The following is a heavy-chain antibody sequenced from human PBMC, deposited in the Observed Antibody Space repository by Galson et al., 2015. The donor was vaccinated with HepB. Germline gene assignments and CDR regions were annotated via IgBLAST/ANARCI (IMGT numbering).Heavy chain of an antibody. Sequence: SLRLSCAASGFTFSNYAMNWVRQAPGKRLEYVSRISSDGGNTDYADSVKGRFTISRDNSKNTLFLQMNSLRVEDTAVYYCVKDKWFGARHPFDYWGQGTLVTVSS. CDR2: ISSDGGNT. CDR1: GFTFSNYA. J-gene: IGHJ4*02. CDR3: VKDKWFGARHPFDY. V-gene: IGHV3-64D*06. D-gene: IGHD3-10*01.